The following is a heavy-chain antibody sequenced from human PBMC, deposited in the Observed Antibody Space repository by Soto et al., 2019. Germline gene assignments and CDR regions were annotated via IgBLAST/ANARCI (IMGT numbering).Heavy chain of an antibody. Sequence: ASVKVSCKASGGTFSTFGISWVRQAPGQGLEWMGGIIPFFGTARYSQKFEDRITITADESTNTVYMDLRSLTSEDTAIYYCAKSAPMDAGDKYYYDFWGQGALVTVS. V-gene: IGHV1-69*13. CDR2: IIPFFGTA. CDR3: AKSAPMDAGDKYYYDF. J-gene: IGHJ4*02. D-gene: IGHD4-17*01. CDR1: GGTFSTFG.